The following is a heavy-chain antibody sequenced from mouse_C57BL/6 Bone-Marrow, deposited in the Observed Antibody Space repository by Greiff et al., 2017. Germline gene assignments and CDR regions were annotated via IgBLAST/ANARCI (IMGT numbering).Heavy chain of an antibody. CDR1: GFTFSDYG. Sequence: EVKLMESGGGLVKPGGSLKLSCAASGFTFSDYGMHWVRQAPEKGLEWVAYISSGSSTIYYADTVKGRFTIARDNAKNTLFLQMTSLRSEDTAMYYCARPDIGYAMDYWGQGTSVTVSS. CDR2: ISSGSSTI. J-gene: IGHJ4*01. D-gene: IGHD3-3*01. CDR3: ARPDIGYAMDY. V-gene: IGHV5-17*01.